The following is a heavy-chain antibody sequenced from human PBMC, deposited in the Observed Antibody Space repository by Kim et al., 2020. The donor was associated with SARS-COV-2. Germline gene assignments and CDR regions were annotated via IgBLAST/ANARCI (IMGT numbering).Heavy chain of an antibody. D-gene: IGHD5-18*01. CDR1: GGSISSGGYY. J-gene: IGHJ4*01. V-gene: IGHV4-31*03. CDR3: AREERGYSYGYSDYFDY. Sequence: TLSLTCTVSGGSISSGGYYCSWIRQHPGKGLEWIGYIYYSGSTYYNPSLKSRVTISVDKSKNQFSLKLSSVTAADTAVYYCAREERGYSYGYSDYFDYWG. CDR2: IYYSGST.